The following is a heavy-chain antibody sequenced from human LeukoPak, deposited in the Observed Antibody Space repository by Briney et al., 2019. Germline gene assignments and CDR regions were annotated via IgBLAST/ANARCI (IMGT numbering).Heavy chain of an antibody. J-gene: IGHJ5*02. CDR2: ISAYNGNT. V-gene: IGHV1-18*01. CDR1: GYTFTSYG. CDR3: ARAGLLRYCSSTSCYLGWFDP. D-gene: IGHD2-2*01. Sequence: ASVKVSCKASGYTFTSYGISWVRQAPGQGLEWMGWISAYNGNTNYAQKLQGRVTMTTDTSTSTAYMELSSLRSEDTAVYYCARAGLLRYCSSTSCYLGWFDPWGQGTLVTVSS.